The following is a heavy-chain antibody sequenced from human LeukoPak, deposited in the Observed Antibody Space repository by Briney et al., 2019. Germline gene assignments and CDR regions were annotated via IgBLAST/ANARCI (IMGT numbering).Heavy chain of an antibody. J-gene: IGHJ4*02. CDR3: AKNKGWELPAELDS. CDR1: GFTFKNSW. Sequence: GGSLRLSCAASGFTFKNSWMSWVRQAPGKGLEWVANINQDGDEKYYVDSVKGRFTISRDDAQTSVYLQLSSLRPEDTAVYYCAKNKGWELPAELDSWGQGALVIVSS. D-gene: IGHD2-15*01. V-gene: IGHV3-7*01. CDR2: INQDGDEK.